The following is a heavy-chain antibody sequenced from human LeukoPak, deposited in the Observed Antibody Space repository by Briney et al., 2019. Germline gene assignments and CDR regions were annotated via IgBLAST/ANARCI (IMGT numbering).Heavy chain of an antibody. CDR1: GGSISSYY. CDR3: AAQPARYYYGMDV. D-gene: IGHD6-6*01. J-gene: IGHJ6*02. V-gene: IGHV4-59*01. CDR2: IYYSGST. Sequence: SETLSLTCTVSGGSISSYYWSSIRQPPGKGLEWIGYIYYSGSTNYNPSLKSRVTISVDTSKNQFSLKLSSVTAADTAVYYCAAQPARYYYGMDVWGQGTTVTVSS.